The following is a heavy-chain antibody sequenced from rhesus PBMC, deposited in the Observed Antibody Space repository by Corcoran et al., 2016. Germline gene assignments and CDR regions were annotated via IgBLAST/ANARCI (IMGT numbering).Heavy chain of an antibody. CDR3: ARDDTAGTD. D-gene: IGHD5-24*01. V-gene: IGHV4S9*01. Sequence: QVQLQESGPGLVKPSETLSLTCAVSGGSISDYYYWNWIRQPPGKGLGCIGNIYGNRASTYYNPSHKSRVPISKDTAKNQFFRKLSSVTAADTAVYYCARDDTAGTDWGQGVLVTVSS. CDR2: IYGNRAST. J-gene: IGHJ4*01. CDR1: GGSISDYYY.